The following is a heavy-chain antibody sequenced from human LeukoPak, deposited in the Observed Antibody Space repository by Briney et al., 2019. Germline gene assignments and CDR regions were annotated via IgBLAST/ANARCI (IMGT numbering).Heavy chain of an antibody. CDR3: AARPLAYCGGDCYGFDY. J-gene: IGHJ4*02. D-gene: IGHD2-21*02. CDR2: TIPIFGTA. V-gene: IGHV1-69*01. CDR1: GGTFSSYA. Sequence: ASVTVSCKASGGTFSSYAFSWVRQAPGQGLEWMGGTIPIFGTANYAQKFQGRVTINADESTTTAYMELSSLTSEDTALYYCAARPLAYCGGDCYGFDYWGQGTLVTVSS.